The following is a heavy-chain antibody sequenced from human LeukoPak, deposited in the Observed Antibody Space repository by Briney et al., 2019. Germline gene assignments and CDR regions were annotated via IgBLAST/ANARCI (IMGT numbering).Heavy chain of an antibody. CDR2: ISSSGSII. V-gene: IGHV3-11*01. CDR1: GFTFSDYY. Sequence: GGSPRLSCAASGFTFSDYYMSWIRQAPGKGLGWVSYISSSGSIIYYADSVKGRFTISRDNAKNSLYLQMNSLRAEDTAVYYCARDGDRSGYYMSMYNWFDPWGQGTLVTVSS. J-gene: IGHJ5*02. CDR3: ARDGDRSGYYMSMYNWFDP. D-gene: IGHD3-3*01.